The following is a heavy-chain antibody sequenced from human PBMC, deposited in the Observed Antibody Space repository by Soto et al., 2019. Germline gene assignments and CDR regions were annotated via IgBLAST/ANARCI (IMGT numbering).Heavy chain of an antibody. V-gene: IGHV3-30*03. Sequence: PGGSLRLSCAASGFTFSSYGMHWVRQAPGKGLEWVAVISYDGSNKYYADSVKGRFTISRDNSKNTLYLQMNSLRAEDTAVYYCARDRRSGSYYRRRDYYYYGMDVWGQGTTVTVSS. J-gene: IGHJ6*02. CDR2: ISYDGSNK. CDR1: GFTFSSYG. CDR3: ARDRRSGSYYRRRDYYYYGMDV. D-gene: IGHD1-26*01.